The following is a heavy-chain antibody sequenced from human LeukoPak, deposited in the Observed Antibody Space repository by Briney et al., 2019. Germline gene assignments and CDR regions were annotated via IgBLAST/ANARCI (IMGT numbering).Heavy chain of an antibody. CDR3: ATPGKEYSSGPHDAFDI. V-gene: IGHV1-46*01. Sequence: WASVKVSCKASGYTFTSYYMHWVRQAPGQGLEWMGIINPSGGSTSYAQKFQGRATMTRDTSTSTVYMELSSLRSGDTAVYYCATPGKEYSSGPHDAFDIWGQGIMVTVSS. J-gene: IGHJ3*02. D-gene: IGHD6-19*01. CDR2: INPSGGST. CDR1: GYTFTSYY.